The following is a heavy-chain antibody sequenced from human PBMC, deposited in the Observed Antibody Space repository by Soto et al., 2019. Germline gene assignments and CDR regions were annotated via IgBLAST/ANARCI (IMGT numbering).Heavy chain of an antibody. CDR2: ISAYNGNT. CDR1: GYTFTSYG. V-gene: IGHV1-18*01. D-gene: IGHD6-19*01. Sequence: GASVKVSCKASGYTFTSYGISWVRQAPGQGLEWMGWISAYNGNTNYAQKLQGRVTMTTDTSTSTAYMELRSLRSDDTAVYYCARVRDSSGWDYFDYWGQGTLVTVSS. CDR3: ARVRDSSGWDYFDY. J-gene: IGHJ4*02.